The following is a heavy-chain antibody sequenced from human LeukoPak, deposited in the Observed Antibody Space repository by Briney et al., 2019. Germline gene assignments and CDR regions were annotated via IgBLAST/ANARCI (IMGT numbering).Heavy chain of an antibody. Sequence: KECGPTLVKPTQTLTLTCTFSGFSLSTNGVGVGWIRQPPRKALEWLALIYWTDDKRYSPSLKSSLTITEDTSKNQVVLTMTNMDPVDTATYYCAHVNKTMVDCWGQGTLVTVPS. CDR1: GFSLSTNGVG. D-gene: IGHD5-18*01. CDR2: IYWTDDK. CDR3: AHVNKTMVDC. V-gene: IGHV2-5*01. J-gene: IGHJ4*02.